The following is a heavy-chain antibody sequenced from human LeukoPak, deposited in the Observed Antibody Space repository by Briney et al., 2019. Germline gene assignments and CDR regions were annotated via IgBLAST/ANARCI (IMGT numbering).Heavy chain of an antibody. J-gene: IGHJ3*02. CDR2: ISTSSSYI. D-gene: IGHD3-10*01. CDR1: GFTFSSYS. Sequence: GGSLRLSCAASGFTFSSYSMIWVRQAPGKGLEWVSSISTSSSYIYYADSVKGRFTISRDNAKNSLYLQMNSLRAEDTAVYYCARPGGQSHGFDIWGQGTMVTVSS. CDR3: ARPGGQSHGFDI. V-gene: IGHV3-21*01.